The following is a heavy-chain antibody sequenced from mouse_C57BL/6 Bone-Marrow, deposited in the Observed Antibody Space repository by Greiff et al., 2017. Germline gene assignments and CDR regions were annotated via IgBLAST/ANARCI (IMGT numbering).Heavy chain of an antibody. CDR2: FHPYDGDT. D-gene: IGHD2-1*01. Sequence: QVQLQQSGAELVKPGASVKMSCKASGYTFTTYPIEWMKQKHGKSLEWIGHFHPYDGDTKYNGKFKGKATLSVEKSSSTAYLQLSRFASDDCAVYDCARCNGYFDFWGTGTTVTVSS. J-gene: IGHJ1*03. CDR1: GYTFTTYP. CDR3: ARCNGYFDF. V-gene: IGHV1-47*01.